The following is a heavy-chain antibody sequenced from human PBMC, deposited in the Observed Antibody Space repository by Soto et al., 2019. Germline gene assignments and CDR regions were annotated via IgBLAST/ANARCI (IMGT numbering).Heavy chain of an antibody. J-gene: IGHJ5*02. CDR3: ARVPDR. V-gene: IGHV4-30-2*01. CDR1: GGSISRGGYS. CDR2: IYHSGST. D-gene: IGHD2-2*01. Sequence: SETLSLTCAVSGGSISRGGYSWSWIRQPPGKGLEWIWYIYHSGSTYYNPSLKSRVTISVDRSKNQFSLKLSSVTAADTAVYYCARVPDRWGQGTLVTVSS.